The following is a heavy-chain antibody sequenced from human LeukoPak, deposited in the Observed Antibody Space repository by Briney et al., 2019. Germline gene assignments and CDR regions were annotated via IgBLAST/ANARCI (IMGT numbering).Heavy chain of an antibody. J-gene: IGHJ4*02. D-gene: IGHD3-22*01. V-gene: IGHV3-23*01. Sequence: TGGSLRLSCAASGFTFSSYAMSWVRQAPGKGLEWVSAISGSGGSTYYADSVKGRFTISRDNSKNTLYLQMNSLRAEDTAVYYCAKDLRSYYYDSSGYYELPYFDYWGQGTLVTVSS. CDR2: ISGSGGST. CDR3: AKDLRSYYYDSSGYYELPYFDY. CDR1: GFTFSSYA.